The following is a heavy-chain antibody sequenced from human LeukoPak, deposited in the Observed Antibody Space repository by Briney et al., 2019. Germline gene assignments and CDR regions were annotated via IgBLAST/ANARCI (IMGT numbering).Heavy chain of an antibody. CDR3: AREDPRYYDSSGYGYFDY. D-gene: IGHD3-22*01. J-gene: IGHJ4*02. Sequence: ASVKVSCKASGGTFSSYAISWVRQAPGQGLEWMGRIIPILGIANYAQKFQGRVTITADKSTSTAYMELSSLRSEDTAVYYCAREDPRYYDSSGYGYFDYWGQGTLVTVSS. V-gene: IGHV1-69*04. CDR1: GGTFSSYA. CDR2: IIPILGIA.